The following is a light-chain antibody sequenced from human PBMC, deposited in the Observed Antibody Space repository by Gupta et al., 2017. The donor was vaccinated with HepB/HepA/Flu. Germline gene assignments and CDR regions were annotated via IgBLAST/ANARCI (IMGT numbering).Light chain of an antibody. Sequence: DIVMTQSPLSLPVTPGEPASISCRSSQSLLYTNGYNYLDWYLQKPGQSPQLLISLGSNRASEVPDRFSGSGSGTDFTLKISRVEAEDVGVYYCMQTLQSPCSFGQGTXLEIK. V-gene: IGKV2-28*01. CDR3: MQTLQSPCS. J-gene: IGKJ2*04. CDR1: QSLLYTNGYNY. CDR2: LGS.